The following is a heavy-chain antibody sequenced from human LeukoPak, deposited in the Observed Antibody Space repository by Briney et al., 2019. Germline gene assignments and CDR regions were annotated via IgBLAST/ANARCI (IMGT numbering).Heavy chain of an antibody. J-gene: IGHJ4*02. V-gene: IGHV1-18*04. Sequence: ASVKVSCKASGYTFTSYGISWVRQAPGQGLEWMGWISAYNGNTNYAQKFQGRVTMTRDTSISTAHMEVSRLRSDDTAVYYCARANFLYCSSTTCLFDYWGQGTLVTVSS. CDR1: GYTFTSYG. CDR2: ISAYNGNT. CDR3: ARANFLYCSSTTCLFDY. D-gene: IGHD2-2*01.